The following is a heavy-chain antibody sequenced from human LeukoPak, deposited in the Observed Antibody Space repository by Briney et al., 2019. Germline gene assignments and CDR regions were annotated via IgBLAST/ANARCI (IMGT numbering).Heavy chain of an antibody. V-gene: IGHV3-30*18. CDR2: ISYDGSNK. D-gene: IGHD3-22*01. J-gene: IGHJ4*02. CDR3: AKDPSEYYYDSSGYFDY. Sequence: GRSLRLSCAASGFTFSSYGMPWVRQAPGKGLEWVAVISYDGSNKYYADSVKGRFTISRDNSKNTLYLQMNSLRAEDTAVYYCAKDPSEYYYDSSGYFDYWGQGTLVTVSS. CDR1: GFTFSSYG.